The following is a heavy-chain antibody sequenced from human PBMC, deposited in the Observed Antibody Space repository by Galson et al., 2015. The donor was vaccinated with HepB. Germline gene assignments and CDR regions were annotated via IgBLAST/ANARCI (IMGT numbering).Heavy chain of an antibody. CDR2: ISYDGSNK. J-gene: IGHJ6*03. D-gene: IGHD3-3*01. CDR1: GFTFSSYG. V-gene: IGHV3-30*18. Sequence: SLRLSCAASGFTFSSYGMHWVRQAPGKGLEWVAVISYDGSNKYYADSVKGRFTISRDNSKNTLYLQMNSLRAEDTAVYYCAKDLEWLSREGYYYYMDVWGKGTTVTVSS. CDR3: AKDLEWLSREGYYYYMDV.